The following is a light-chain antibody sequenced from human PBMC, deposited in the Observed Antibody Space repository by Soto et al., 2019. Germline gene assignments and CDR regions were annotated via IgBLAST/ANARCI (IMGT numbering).Light chain of an antibody. V-gene: IGKV3D-15*01. CDR3: QQYDSWPLT. J-gene: IGKJ4*01. CDR1: QSVGSN. CDR2: EAS. Sequence: EIVMTQSPATLSVSPGERASLSCRASQSVGSNLAWYHQKPGQAPRLLMYEASTRATGIPARFSGSGSGTEFTLTISSLQSEDVAVYYCQQYDSWPLTFGGGTKVEIK.